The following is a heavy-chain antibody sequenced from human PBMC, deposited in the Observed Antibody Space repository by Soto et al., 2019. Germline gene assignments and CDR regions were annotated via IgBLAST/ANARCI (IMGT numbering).Heavy chain of an antibody. CDR3: ARDRSNSPDYYDY. V-gene: IGHV4-30-4*01. Sequence: SETLSLTCTVSGGSINSDAYYWSWIRQPPGKGLERIGHIYYSARTSYGPSLESRLTISLDTSKNQFSLRLSSVNASDTAVYYCARDRSNSPDYYDYWGQGTLVTVSS. J-gene: IGHJ4*02. CDR2: IYYSART. CDR1: GGSINSDAYY. D-gene: IGHD4-4*01.